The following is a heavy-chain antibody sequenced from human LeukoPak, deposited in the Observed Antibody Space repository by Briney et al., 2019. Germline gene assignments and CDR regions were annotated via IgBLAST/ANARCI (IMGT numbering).Heavy chain of an antibody. CDR2: TYYRSKWYN. CDR3: AREWRRGLNWGPTRTGDFDL. D-gene: IGHD7-27*01. J-gene: IGHJ2*01. Sequence: SQTLSLTCAISGDSVSSNSAAWNWIRQSPSRGLEWLGRTYYRSKWYNDYAVSVKSRITINPDTSKNQFSLQLNSVTPEDTAVYYCAREWRRGLNWGPTRTGDFDLWGRGTLVTVSS. CDR1: GDSVSSNSAA. V-gene: IGHV6-1*01.